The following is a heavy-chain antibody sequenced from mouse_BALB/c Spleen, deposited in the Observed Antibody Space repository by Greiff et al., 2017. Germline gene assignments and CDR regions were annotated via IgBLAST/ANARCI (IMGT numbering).Heavy chain of an antibody. CDR1: GFAFSSYD. Sequence: VQLKQSGGGLVKPGGSLKLSCAASGFAFSSYDMSWVRQTPEKRLEWVAYISSGGGSTYYPDTVKGRFTISRDNAKNTLYLQMSSLKSEDTAMYYCARHRRFYYAMDYWGQGTSVTVSS. J-gene: IGHJ4*01. CDR3: ARHRRFYYAMDY. V-gene: IGHV5-12-1*01. CDR2: ISSGGGST.